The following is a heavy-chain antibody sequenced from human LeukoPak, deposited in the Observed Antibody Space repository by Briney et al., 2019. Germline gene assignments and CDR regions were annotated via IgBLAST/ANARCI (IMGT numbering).Heavy chain of an antibody. V-gene: IGHV3-33*06. CDR3: AKDMQVVPIYYFDY. CDR1: GFSFRTYG. D-gene: IGHD6-6*01. CDR2: IWFDGSNK. J-gene: IGHJ4*02. Sequence: GRSLRLSCAASGFSFRTYGMHWVRQAPGKGLEWVAVIWFDGSNKYHADSVKGRFTISRDNSKNTLYLQMNSLRAEDTAVYYCAKDMQVVPIYYFDYWGQGTLITVSS.